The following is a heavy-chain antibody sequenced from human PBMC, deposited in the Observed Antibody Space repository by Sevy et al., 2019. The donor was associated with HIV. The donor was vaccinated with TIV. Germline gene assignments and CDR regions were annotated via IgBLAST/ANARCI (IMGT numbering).Heavy chain of an antibody. CDR1: GFTFSSYA. D-gene: IGHD1-26*01. V-gene: IGHV3-64D*06. Sequence: GGSLRLSYSASGFTFSSYAMHWVRQAPGKGLEYVSAISSNGGSTYYADSVKGRFTISRDNSKNTLYLQMSSLRAEDTAVYYCVKAGSYYAAFDIWGQGTMVTVSS. J-gene: IGHJ3*02. CDR2: ISSNGGST. CDR3: VKAGSYYAAFDI.